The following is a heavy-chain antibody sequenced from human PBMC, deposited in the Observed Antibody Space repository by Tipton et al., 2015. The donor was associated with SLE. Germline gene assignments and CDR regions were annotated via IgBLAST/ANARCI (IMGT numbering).Heavy chain of an antibody. CDR1: GDSVSSITAT. Sequence: GLVKPSQTLSLTCVISGDSVSSITATWHWIRQSPSRGLEWLGRTYFRSKWINDYAFSVKSRIKVNPDTSKNQFSLQLSSVTPEDTAVYYCARDQDIEAFGSTSFDYWGQGTLVTVSS. CDR2: TYFRSKWIN. J-gene: IGHJ4*02. V-gene: IGHV6-1*01. D-gene: IGHD5-12*01. CDR3: ARDQDIEAFGSTSFDY.